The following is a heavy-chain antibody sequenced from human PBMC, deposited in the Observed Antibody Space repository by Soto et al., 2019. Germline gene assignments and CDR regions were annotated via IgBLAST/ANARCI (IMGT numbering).Heavy chain of an antibody. CDR1: GVSISSGNW. J-gene: IGHJ4*02. V-gene: IGHV4-4*02. CDR2: IFHDGTA. CDR3: GRLVYDTRLNYRYFDF. Sequence: SETLSLTCAVSGVSISSGNWWTWVRQTPQRGLEYIGEIFHDGTANNDPSCERRVTISVDTSKNQFSLKLPSVTAADTAIYFCGRLVYDTRLNYRYFDFWGQGARVTVSS. D-gene: IGHD2-8*01.